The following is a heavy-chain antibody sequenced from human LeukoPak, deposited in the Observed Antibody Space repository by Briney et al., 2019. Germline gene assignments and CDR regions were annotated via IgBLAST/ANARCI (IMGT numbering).Heavy chain of an antibody. Sequence: GGSLRLSCAASGFTFSSYEMNWVRQAPGKGLEWVSYISSSGSTIYYADSVKGRFTISRDNAKNSLYLQMNSLRAEDTVVYYCARGNRYRIDPWGQGTLVTVSS. J-gene: IGHJ5*02. CDR2: ISSSGSTI. CDR3: ARGNRYRIDP. D-gene: IGHD1-14*01. CDR1: GFTFSSYE. V-gene: IGHV3-48*03.